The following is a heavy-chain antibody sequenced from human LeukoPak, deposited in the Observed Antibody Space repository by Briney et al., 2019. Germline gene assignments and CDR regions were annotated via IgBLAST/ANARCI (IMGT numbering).Heavy chain of an antibody. CDR1: GFTFSSYW. Sequence: TGVSLRLSCAASGFTFSSYWMSWVRQAPGKGLEGVANIKQDGSEKYYVDSVKGRFTISRDNAKNSLYLQMNSLRAEDTAVYYCARAPAVAGTIAEYFQHWGQGTLVTVSS. D-gene: IGHD6-19*01. CDR2: IKQDGSEK. V-gene: IGHV3-7*01. J-gene: IGHJ1*01. CDR3: ARAPAVAGTIAEYFQH.